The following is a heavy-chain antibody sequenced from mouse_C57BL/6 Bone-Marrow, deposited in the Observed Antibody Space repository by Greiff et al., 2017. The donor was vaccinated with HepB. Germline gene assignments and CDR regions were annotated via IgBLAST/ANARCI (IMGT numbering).Heavy chain of an antibody. Sequence: EVKLVESGGGLVKPGGSLKLSCAASGFTFSSYAMSWVRQTPEKRLEWVATISDGGSYTYYPDNVKGRFTISRDNAKNNLYLQMSHLKSEDTAMYYCARGGDYYGSWFAYWGQGTLVTVSA. CDR3: ARGGDYYGSWFAY. CDR2: ISDGGSYT. D-gene: IGHD1-1*01. CDR1: GFTFSSYA. J-gene: IGHJ3*01. V-gene: IGHV5-4*03.